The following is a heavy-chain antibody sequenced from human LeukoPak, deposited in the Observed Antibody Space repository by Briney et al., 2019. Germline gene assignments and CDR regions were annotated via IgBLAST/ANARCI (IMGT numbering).Heavy chain of an antibody. J-gene: IGHJ5*02. CDR3: ARHFWSEENWFDP. CDR2: IYYSGSA. CDR1: GGSMSSTNYY. V-gene: IGHV4-39*07. D-gene: IGHD3-3*02. Sequence: SETLSLTCAVSGGSMSSTNYYWGWIRQPPGKELEWIATIYYSGSAYHNPSLESRVSISIDTSKKQFSLNLRSVTAADTAVYYYARHFWSEENWFDPGGEGTLVTVSS.